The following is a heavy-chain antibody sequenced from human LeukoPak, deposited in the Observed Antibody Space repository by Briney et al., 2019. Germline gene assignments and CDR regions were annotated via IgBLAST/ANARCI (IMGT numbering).Heavy chain of an antibody. J-gene: IGHJ4*02. V-gene: IGHV1-2*02. CDR2: INPNSGGT. Sequence: ASVKVSCKASGYTFTGYYMHWVRQAPGQGLEWMGWINPNSGGTNYAQKFQGRVTMTRDTSISTAYMELSRLRSDDTAVYYCARGQETVTTPHFDYWGQGTLVTVPS. CDR1: GYTFTGYY. CDR3: ARGQETVTTPHFDY. D-gene: IGHD4-17*01.